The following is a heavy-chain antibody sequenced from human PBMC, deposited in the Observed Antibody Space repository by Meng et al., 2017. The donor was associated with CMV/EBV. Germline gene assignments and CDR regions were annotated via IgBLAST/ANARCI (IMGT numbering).Heavy chain of an antibody. CDR3: TTDQPFWSGYTYYFDY. CDR1: GFTFSNAW. CDR2: IKSKTDGGTT. J-gene: IGHJ4*02. V-gene: IGHV3-15*01. Sequence: GGPLRLSCAASGFTFSNAWMSWVRQAPGKGLEWVGRIKSKTDGGTTDYAAPVKGRFTISRDDSKNTLYLQMNSLKTEDTAVYYCTTDQPFWSGYTYYFDYWGQGTLVTVSS. D-gene: IGHD3-3*02.